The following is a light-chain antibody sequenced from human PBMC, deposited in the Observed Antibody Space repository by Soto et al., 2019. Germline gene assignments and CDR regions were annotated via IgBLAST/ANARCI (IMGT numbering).Light chain of an antibody. Sequence: QSVLTQPASVSGSPGQSITISCTGTSSDVGGYNYVSWYQQHPGKAPKLMIYEVSNRPSGVSNHFSGSKSGNTASLTISGRKAEDEADYYCSSYTSSSTYVFGTGTKVTVL. J-gene: IGLJ1*01. V-gene: IGLV2-14*01. CDR1: SSDVGGYNY. CDR3: SSYTSSSTYV. CDR2: EVS.